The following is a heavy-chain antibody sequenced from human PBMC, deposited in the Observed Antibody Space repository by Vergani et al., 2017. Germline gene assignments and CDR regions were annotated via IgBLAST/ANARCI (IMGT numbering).Heavy chain of an antibody. D-gene: IGHD1-1*01. J-gene: IGHJ4*02. CDR3: ARQTTYTDS. V-gene: IGHV5-51*01. CDR1: EYSFGNYW. CDR2: IYPADSDT. Sequence: EVALVQSGPEMRKPGESLKISCKGSEYSFGNYWIGWVRQMPGKGLEWMGIIYPADSDTRYSPSFQGQVTISADKSISTAFLQWDSLYASDTALYYCARQTTYTDSWGQGTLVTVSS.